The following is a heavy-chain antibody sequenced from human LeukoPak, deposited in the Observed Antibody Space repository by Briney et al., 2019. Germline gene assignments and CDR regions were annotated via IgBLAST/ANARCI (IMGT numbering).Heavy chain of an antibody. D-gene: IGHD6-19*01. CDR3: ARGFRNIAVAVWGRRYKYYFDY. V-gene: IGHV4-34*01. Sequence: SETLSLTCAVYGGSFSGYYWSWIRQPPGKGLEWIGEINHSGSTNYNPSLKSRVTISVDTSKNQFSLKLSPVTAADTAVYYCARGFRNIAVAVWGRRYKYYFDYWGQGTLVTVSS. CDR1: GGSFSGYY. CDR2: INHSGST. J-gene: IGHJ4*02.